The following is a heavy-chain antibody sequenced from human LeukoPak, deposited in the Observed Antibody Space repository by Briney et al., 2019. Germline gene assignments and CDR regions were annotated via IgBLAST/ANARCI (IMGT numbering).Heavy chain of an antibody. CDR1: GYTFTNYA. CDR3: AREEKRQVSCNWFDP. D-gene: IGHD2-8*01. CDR2: VNAGSGNT. J-gene: IGHJ5*02. V-gene: IGHV1-3*01. Sequence: GASVKVSCKASGYTFTNYAMHWVRQAPGQRLEWMGWVNAGSGNTQYSQKFQGRITITRDTSASTTYMELSSLRSEDTAVYYCAREEKRQVSCNWFDPWGQGTLVTVSS.